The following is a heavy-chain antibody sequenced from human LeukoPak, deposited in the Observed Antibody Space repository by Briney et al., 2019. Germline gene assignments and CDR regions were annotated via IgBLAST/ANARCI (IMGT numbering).Heavy chain of an antibody. J-gene: IGHJ4*02. CDR1: GFTFNIYS. CDR2: MTGTSDII. V-gene: IGHV3-48*01. CDR3: TTSSGYLNY. D-gene: IGHD3-22*01. Sequence: GGSLRLSCVASGFTFNIYSMNWVRQAPGKGLEWVSYMTGTSDIIKYADSVKGRITVSRDNAKNSLYLQMNSLRAEDTAVYYCTTSSGYLNYWGQGTLVTVSS.